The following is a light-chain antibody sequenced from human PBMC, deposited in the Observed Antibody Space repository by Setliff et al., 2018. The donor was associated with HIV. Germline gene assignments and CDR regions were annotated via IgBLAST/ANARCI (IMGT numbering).Light chain of an antibody. CDR3: SSFSSRTLVI. V-gene: IGLV2-14*01. CDR2: EVS. CDR1: ISDVGGYDY. J-gene: IGLJ2*01. Sequence: QSALAQPASVSGSPGQSITISCTGSISDVGGYDYVSWYQQYPGKAPKVLIYEVSNRPSGISNRFSGSKSGNTASLTIPGLQTEDEADYYCSSFSSRTLVIFGGGTKVTVL.